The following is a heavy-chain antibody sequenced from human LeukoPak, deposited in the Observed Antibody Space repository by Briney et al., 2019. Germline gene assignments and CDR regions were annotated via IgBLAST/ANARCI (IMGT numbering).Heavy chain of an antibody. CDR2: IYISGTT. CDR3: ARDEAGSGYIDY. J-gene: IGHJ4*01. V-gene: IGHV4-4*07. Sequence: SETLSLTCTVSGGSISSYYWSWIRQPPGKGLEWIGRIYISGTTSYNSSLKSRITMSLDTSKNQLSLKLSSVTAADTAVYYCARDEAGSGYIDYWGQGTLVTVSS. D-gene: IGHD3-22*01. CDR1: GGSISSYY.